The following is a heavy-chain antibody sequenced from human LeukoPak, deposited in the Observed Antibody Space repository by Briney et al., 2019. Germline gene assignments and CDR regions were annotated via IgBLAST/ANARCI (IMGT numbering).Heavy chain of an antibody. Sequence: GGSLRLSCAASGFTFSSYAMHWVRQAPGKGLEWVAVISYDGSNKYYADSVKGRFTISRDNSKNTLYLQMNSLRAEDTAVYYCARDGVVVVAATPSYYYYYMDVWGKGTTVTVSS. CDR1: GFTFSSYA. D-gene: IGHD2-15*01. CDR2: ISYDGSNK. J-gene: IGHJ6*03. V-gene: IGHV3-30*04. CDR3: ARDGVVVVAATPSYYYYYMDV.